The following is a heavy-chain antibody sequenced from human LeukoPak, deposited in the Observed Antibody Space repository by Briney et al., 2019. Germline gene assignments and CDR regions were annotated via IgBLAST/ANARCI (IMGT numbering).Heavy chain of an antibody. CDR3: ARNPRYRVGDYYYYMDV. V-gene: IGHV3-21*01. CDR2: ISSSSSYI. CDR1: GFTFGSYS. Sequence: GGSLRLSCAASGFTFGSYSMNWVRQAPGKGLEWVSSISSSSSYIYYADSVKGRFTISRDNAKNSLYLQMNSLRAEDTAVYYCARNPRYRVGDYYYYMDVWGKGTTVTVSS. D-gene: IGHD1-1*01. J-gene: IGHJ6*03.